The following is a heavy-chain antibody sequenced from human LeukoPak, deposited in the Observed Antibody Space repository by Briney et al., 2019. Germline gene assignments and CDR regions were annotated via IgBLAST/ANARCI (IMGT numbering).Heavy chain of an antibody. V-gene: IGHV3-74*01. CDR2: IYSDGSST. D-gene: IGHD3-10*01. CDR3: ARGSGVNAFDI. CDR1: GFTFSNYW. J-gene: IGHJ3*02. Sequence: GGSLRPSCAASGFTFSNYWMHWVRQAPGKGLVWVSRIYSDGSSTNYADSVKGRVTISRDNAKNTLYLQMNSLRAEDTAVYYCARGSGVNAFDIWGQGTMVTVSS.